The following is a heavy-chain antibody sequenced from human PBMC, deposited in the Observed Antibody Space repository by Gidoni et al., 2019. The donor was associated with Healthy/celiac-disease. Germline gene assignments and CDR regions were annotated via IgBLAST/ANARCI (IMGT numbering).Heavy chain of an antibody. CDR2: IWYDGSNK. V-gene: IGHV3-33*01. Sequence: QVQLVESGGGVVQPGRSLRLSCAASGFTFSSYGMTWGRQAPGKGLEWVAVIWYDGSNKYYADSVKGRFTISRDNSKNTLYLQMNSLRAEDTAVYYCARDSQGVITVTELDYGMDVWGQGTTVTVSS. D-gene: IGHD4-17*01. CDR1: GFTFSSYG. CDR3: ARDSQGVITVTELDYGMDV. J-gene: IGHJ6*02.